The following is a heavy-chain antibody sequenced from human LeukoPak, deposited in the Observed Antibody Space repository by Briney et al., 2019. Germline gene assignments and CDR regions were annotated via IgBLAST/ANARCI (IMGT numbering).Heavy chain of an antibody. CDR2: IYWDDDK. Sequence: ESGPTLVNPTQTLTLTCTFSGFSLRTSGVGVGWLRQPPGKALDWLALIYWDDDKRYSTSLKSRLTITKDTSENQVVLTMTNMDPVDTATYYCAHFNTSTSYDYWGQGTLVTVSS. CDR3: AHFNTSTSYDY. V-gene: IGHV2-5*02. D-gene: IGHD2-2*01. CDR1: GFSLRTSGVG. J-gene: IGHJ4*02.